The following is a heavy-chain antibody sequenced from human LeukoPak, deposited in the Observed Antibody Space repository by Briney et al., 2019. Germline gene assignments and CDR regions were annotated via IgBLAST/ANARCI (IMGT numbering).Heavy chain of an antibody. Sequence: GGSLRLSCAASGFIFSSYGMHWVRQAPDKGLEWVAFIRYDGSETYYAESVKGRFTISRDNSKNTLYLQMNSLTAEDTAVYYCAKDQGGSGDYFDYWGQGTLVTVSS. V-gene: IGHV3-30*02. D-gene: IGHD3-10*01. J-gene: IGHJ4*02. CDR1: GFIFSSYG. CDR3: AKDQGGSGDYFDY. CDR2: IRYDGSET.